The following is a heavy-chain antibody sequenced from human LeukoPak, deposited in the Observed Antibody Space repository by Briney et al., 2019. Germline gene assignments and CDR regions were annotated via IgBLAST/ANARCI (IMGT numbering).Heavy chain of an antibody. CDR3: AKGIYGGNTMFYFDH. J-gene: IGHJ4*02. V-gene: IGHV3-23*01. D-gene: IGHD4-23*01. CDR2: ISGSGDNT. Sequence: GGSLRLSCAASGFAFSNYGMSWVRQAPGKGLEWVTAISGSGDNTYYADSVKDRFTISRDISTNTLFLQMNSLRAEDTAMFYCAKGIYGGNTMFYFDHWGQGTLVAVSS. CDR1: GFAFSNYG.